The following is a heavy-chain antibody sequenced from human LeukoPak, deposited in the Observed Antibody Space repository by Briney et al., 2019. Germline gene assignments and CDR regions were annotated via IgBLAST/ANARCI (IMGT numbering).Heavy chain of an antibody. D-gene: IGHD3-3*01. CDR2: INPNSGGT. CDR1: GHTFTGYY. V-gene: IGHV1-2*06. J-gene: IGHJ5*02. CDR3: ARDRNDFWSGYYNWFDP. Sequence: GASVKVSCKAFGHTFTGYYMHWVRQAPGQGLEWMGRINPNSGGTNYAQKFQGRVTMTRDTSISTAYMELSRLRSDDTAVYYCARDRNDFWSGYYNWFDPWGQGTLVTVSS.